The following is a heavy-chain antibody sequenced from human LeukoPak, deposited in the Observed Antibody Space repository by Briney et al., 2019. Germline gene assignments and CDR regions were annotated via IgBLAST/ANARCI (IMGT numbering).Heavy chain of an antibody. CDR3: ARERGISMIV. Sequence: SETLSLTCTVSGGSVSSGCYYWSWLRQPPGKGLEWIGYIDSSGSTTYNPSLKSRFTISVDTSKNQFSLKLSSVTAADTAVYYCARERGISMIVWGQGTLVTVSS. D-gene: IGHD3-22*01. J-gene: IGHJ4*02. CDR1: GGSVSSGCYY. V-gene: IGHV4-61*01. CDR2: IDSSGST.